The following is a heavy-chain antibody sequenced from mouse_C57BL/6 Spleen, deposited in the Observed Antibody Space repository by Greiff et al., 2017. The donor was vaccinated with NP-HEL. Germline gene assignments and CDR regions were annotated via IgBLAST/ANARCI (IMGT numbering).Heavy chain of an antibody. D-gene: IGHD2-1*01. J-gene: IGHJ1*03. CDR2: IYPGDGDT. CDR1: GYAFSSSW. CDR3: ARSLYGNSWYFDV. V-gene: IGHV1-82*01. Sequence: VQLQQSGPELVKPGASVKISCKASGYAFSSSWMNWVKQRPGKGLEWIGRIYPGDGDTNYNGKFKGKATLTADKSSSTAYMQLSSLTSEDSAVYFCARSLYGNSWYFDVWGTGTTVTVSS.